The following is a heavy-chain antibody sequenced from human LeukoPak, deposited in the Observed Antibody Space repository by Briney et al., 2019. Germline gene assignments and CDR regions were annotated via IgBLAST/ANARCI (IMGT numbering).Heavy chain of an antibody. CDR2: IYYSGST. CDR1: GGSISSYY. J-gene: IGHJ4*02. CDR3: ARGRKYSYGYRVNELGSGYFDN. D-gene: IGHD5-18*01. V-gene: IGHV4-59*01. Sequence: SKTLSLTCTVSGGSISSYYWSWIRQPPGKGLEWIGYIYYSGSTNYNPSLKSPVTISVDTSKNQFSLKLSSVTAADTAVYYCARGRKYSYGYRVNELGSGYFDNWGQGTLVTVSS.